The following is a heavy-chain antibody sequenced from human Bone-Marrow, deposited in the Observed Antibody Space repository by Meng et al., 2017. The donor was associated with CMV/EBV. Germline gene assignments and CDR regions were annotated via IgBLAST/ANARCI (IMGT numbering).Heavy chain of an antibody. J-gene: IGHJ3*02. CDR2: INPNSGGT. V-gene: IGHV1-2*02. D-gene: IGHD5-18*01. CDR1: GYTFTGYY. Sequence: QVQLVQSGAEVKKPGAPVKVSCTASGYTFTGYYMHWVRQAPGQGLEWMGWINPNSGGTNYAQKFQGRVTMTRDTSISTAYMELSRLRSDDTAVYYCASRTWIQLWYDAFDIWGQGTRVTVSS. CDR3: ASRTWIQLWYDAFDI.